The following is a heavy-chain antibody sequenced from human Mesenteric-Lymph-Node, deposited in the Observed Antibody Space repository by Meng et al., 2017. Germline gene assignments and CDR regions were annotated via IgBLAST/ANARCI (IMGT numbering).Heavy chain of an antibody. CDR1: GGTFSSYA. Sequence: SVKVSCKASGGTFSSYAISWVRQAPGQGLEWMGGIIPIFGTANYAQKLQGRVTMTTDTSTSTAYMELRSLRSDDTAVYYCARVGAVAGIDYWGQGTLVTVSS. D-gene: IGHD6-19*01. J-gene: IGHJ4*02. CDR3: ARVGAVAGIDY. V-gene: IGHV1-69*05. CDR2: IIPIFGTA.